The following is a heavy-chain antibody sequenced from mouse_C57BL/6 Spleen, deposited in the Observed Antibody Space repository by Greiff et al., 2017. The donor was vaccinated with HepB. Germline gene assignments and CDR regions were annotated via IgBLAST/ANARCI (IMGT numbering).Heavy chain of an antibody. V-gene: IGHV1-64*01. Sequence: QVQLQQSGAELVKPGASVKLSCKASGYTFTSYWMHWVKQRPGQGLEWIGMIHPNSGSTNYNEKFKSKATLTVDKSSSTAYMQLSSLTSEDSAVYYCARYDGTGTPFAYWGQGTLVTVSA. D-gene: IGHD4-1*01. CDR1: GYTFTSYW. J-gene: IGHJ3*01. CDR3: ARYDGTGTPFAY. CDR2: IHPNSGST.